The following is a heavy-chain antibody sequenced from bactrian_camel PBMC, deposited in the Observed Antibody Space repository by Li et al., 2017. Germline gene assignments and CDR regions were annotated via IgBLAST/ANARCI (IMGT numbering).Heavy chain of an antibody. CDR2: IDTDGST. V-gene: IGHV3S53*01. J-gene: IGHJ6*01. CDR3: AAAAFRLYIVEIKEVDFRY. CDR1: GRPYSYYC. Sequence: HVQLVESGGGSVQAGGSLRLSCAATGRPYSYYCMGWFRQAPGKEREGLAAIDTDGSTVYADSVKGRFTVSKDNAKNTLCLQMNSLKPDDTAIYYCAAAAFRLYIVEIKEVDFRYWGRGTQVTVS.